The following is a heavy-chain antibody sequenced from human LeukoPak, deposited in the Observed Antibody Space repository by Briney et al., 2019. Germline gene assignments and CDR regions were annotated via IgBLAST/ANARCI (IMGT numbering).Heavy chain of an antibody. V-gene: IGHV1-18*01. CDR2: ISAYNGNT. CDR3: AGGPSTTGTTVAFDI. J-gene: IGHJ3*02. CDR1: GYTFTSYG. D-gene: IGHD1-1*01. Sequence: ASVKVSCKASGYTFTSYGISWVRQAPGQGLEWMGWISAYNGNTNYAQKLQGRVTMTRNTSTSTAYMELRRLRSDDTAVYYCAGGPSTTGTTVAFDIWGKGTMVTVSS.